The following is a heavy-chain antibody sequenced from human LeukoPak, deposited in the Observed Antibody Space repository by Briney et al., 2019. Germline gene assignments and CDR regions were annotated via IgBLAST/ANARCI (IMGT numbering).Heavy chain of an antibody. Sequence: SVKVSCKASGGTFSSYAISWVRQAPGQGLEWMGGIIPIFGTAKYAQKFQGRVTITTDESTSTAYMELSSLRSEDTAVYYCARGAMVRGVPPIPHHYYYYMDVWGKGTTVTVSS. D-gene: IGHD3-10*01. J-gene: IGHJ6*03. CDR2: IIPIFGTA. CDR3: ARGAMVRGVPPIPHHYYYYMDV. V-gene: IGHV1-69*05. CDR1: GGTFSSYA.